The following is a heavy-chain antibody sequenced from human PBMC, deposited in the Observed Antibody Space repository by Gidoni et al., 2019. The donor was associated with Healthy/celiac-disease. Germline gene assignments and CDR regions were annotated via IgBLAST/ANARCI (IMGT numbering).Heavy chain of an antibody. V-gene: IGHV4-34*01. CDR2: INHSGST. D-gene: IGHD2-15*01. CDR1: GGSFSGYY. Sequence: QVQLQQWGAGLLKPSETLSLTCAVYGGSFSGYYWSWIRQPPGKGLEWIGEINHSGSTNYNPSLKSRVTISVDTSKNQFSLKRSSVTAADTAVYYCARAPRVYCSGGSCYSRGNVDYWGQGTLVTVSS. CDR3: ARAPRVYCSGGSCYSRGNVDY. J-gene: IGHJ4*02.